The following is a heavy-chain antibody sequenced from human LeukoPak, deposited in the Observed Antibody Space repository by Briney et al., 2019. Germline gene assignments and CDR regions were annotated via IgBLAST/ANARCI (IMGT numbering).Heavy chain of an antibody. Sequence: GGSLRLSCAASGFSFSTYGMNWVRQAPGKGLVWVSRIISDGSSTSFADSVKGRFTISRDNAKNTLYLQMNSLRADDTAVYFCARGESGSSLDSWGQGTLVTVSP. V-gene: IGHV3-74*01. D-gene: IGHD3-3*01. CDR1: GFSFSTYG. J-gene: IGHJ4*02. CDR3: ARGESGSSLDS. CDR2: IISDGSST.